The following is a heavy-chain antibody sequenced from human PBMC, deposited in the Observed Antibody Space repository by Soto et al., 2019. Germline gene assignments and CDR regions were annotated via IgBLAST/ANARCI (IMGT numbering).Heavy chain of an antibody. CDR2: IYYSGST. Sequence: SETLSLTCTVSGGSVGSGSYYWSWIRQPPGKGLEWIGYIYYSGSTNYNPSLKSRVTISVDTSKNQFSLKLSSVTAADTAVYYCARVHSYYYDSSGYSWDFDYWGQGTLVTVYS. CDR3: ARVHSYYYDSSGYSWDFDY. D-gene: IGHD3-22*01. V-gene: IGHV4-61*01. J-gene: IGHJ4*02. CDR1: GGSVGSGSYY.